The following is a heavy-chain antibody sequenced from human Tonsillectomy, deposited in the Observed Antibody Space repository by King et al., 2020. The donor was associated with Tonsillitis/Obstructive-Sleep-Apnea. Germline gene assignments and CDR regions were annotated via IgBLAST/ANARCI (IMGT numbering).Heavy chain of an antibody. J-gene: IGHJ4*02. CDR1: GFTFDAYT. Sequence: VQLVESGGVVVQPGGSLRLSCAASGFTFDAYTMHWVRQAPGKGLEWVSLISWDRTNKYYADSVKGRFTISRDNSKNSLYLQINSLRTEDTALYYCAKERATMYFDYWGQGTLLTVSS. D-gene: IGHD5-12*01. CDR3: AKERATMYFDY. CDR2: ISWDRTNK. V-gene: IGHV3-43*01.